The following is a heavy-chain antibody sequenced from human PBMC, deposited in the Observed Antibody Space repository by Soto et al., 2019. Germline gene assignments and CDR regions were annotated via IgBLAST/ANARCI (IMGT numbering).Heavy chain of an antibody. CDR2: IYHSGST. D-gene: IGHD2-15*01. V-gene: IGHV4-4*02. Sequence: QVQLQESGPGLVKPSGTLSLTCAVSSGSISSSNWWSWVRQPPGKGLEWIGEIYHSGSTNYNPSLKSRVTISVDKSQNQFSLKLSSVTAADTVVYYCARECLDCSGCSCAVWFDPWGQGTLVSVSS. CDR3: ARECLDCSGCSCAVWFDP. J-gene: IGHJ5*02. CDR1: SGSISSSNW.